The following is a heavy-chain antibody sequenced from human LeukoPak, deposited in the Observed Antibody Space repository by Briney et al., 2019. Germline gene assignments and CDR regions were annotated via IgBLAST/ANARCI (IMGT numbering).Heavy chain of an antibody. CDR1: GYTFTGYY. D-gene: IGHD3-10*01. V-gene: IGHV1-2*02. CDR3: ARGLAYYYGSGSVNWFDP. J-gene: IGHJ5*02. CDR2: INPNSGGT. Sequence: ASVKVSCKASGYTFTGYYMHWVRQAPGQGLEWMGWINPNSGGTNYAQKFQGRVTMTRDTSISTAYMELSRLRSDDTAVYYCARGLAYYYGSGSVNWFDPWGQGTLVTVSS.